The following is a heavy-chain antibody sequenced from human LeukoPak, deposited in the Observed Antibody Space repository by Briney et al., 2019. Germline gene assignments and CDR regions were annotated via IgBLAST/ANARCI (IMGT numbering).Heavy chain of an antibody. D-gene: IGHD3/OR15-3a*01. CDR1: GLTVSNNY. CDR3: AKGAEGLVITHRDY. V-gene: IGHV3-53*01. CDR2: IYSGGST. Sequence: PGGSLRLSCAAAGLTVSNNYMSWVRQPPGKGLEWVSIIYSGGSTYYADSVKGRFTISRDNSKNTLYLQMNSLRAEDTAVYYCAKGAEGLVITHRDYWGQGTLVTVSS. J-gene: IGHJ4*02.